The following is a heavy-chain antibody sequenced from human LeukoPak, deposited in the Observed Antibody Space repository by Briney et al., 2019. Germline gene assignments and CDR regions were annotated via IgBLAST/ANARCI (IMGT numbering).Heavy chain of an antibody. CDR3: ARVRYRLAETYIDY. D-gene: IGHD3-16*01. J-gene: IGHJ4*02. V-gene: IGHV3-21*01. CDR1: GFTFSSYT. CDR2: ISSSSSYI. Sequence: GGSLRLSCAASGFTFSSYTMSWVRQAPGKGLEWVSSISSSSSYISYADSMRGRFTISRDNAKNSLYLQMNSLRAEDTAVYYCARVRYRLAETYIDYWGQGTLVTVSS.